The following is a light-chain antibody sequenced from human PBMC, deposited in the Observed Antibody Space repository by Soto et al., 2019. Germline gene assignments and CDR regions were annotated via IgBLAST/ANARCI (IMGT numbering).Light chain of an antibody. CDR3: SSYTSSSTV. V-gene: IGLV2-14*01. CDR1: SSDVGGYNY. J-gene: IGLJ1*01. Sequence: QSVLTRPASVPGPPGQPITISGTGTSSDVGGYNYVSWYQQHPGKAPKLMIYEVSNRPSGVSNRFSGSKSGNTASLTISGLQAEDEADYYCSSYTSSSTVFGTGTKVTVL. CDR2: EVS.